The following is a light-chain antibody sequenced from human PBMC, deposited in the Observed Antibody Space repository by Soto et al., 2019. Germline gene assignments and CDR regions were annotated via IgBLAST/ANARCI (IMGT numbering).Light chain of an antibody. CDR2: GAS. V-gene: IGKV3-20*01. CDR3: QQYGDSVYT. CDR1: QSVSSSY. Sequence: EIVLTQSPGTLSLSPGERATLSCRASQSVSSSYLAWYQQKPGQAPRLLIYGASSMATGIPDRFSGSGSGTDFTLTISRLEPEDFAVYYCQQYGDSVYTFGQGTKLEIE. J-gene: IGKJ2*01.